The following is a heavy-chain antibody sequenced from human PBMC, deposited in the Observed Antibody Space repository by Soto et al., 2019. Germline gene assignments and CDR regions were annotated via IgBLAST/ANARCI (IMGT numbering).Heavy chain of an antibody. CDR1: GGTFSSYT. CDR3: ASRYDSSDY. J-gene: IGHJ4*02. V-gene: IGHV1-69*02. Sequence: QVQLVQSGAEVKKPGSSVKVSCKASGGTFSSYTISWVRQAPGQGLEWMRRVIPILGIANYAQKFQGRVTITADKSTSTAYMELSSLRSEDTAVYYCASRYDSSDYWGQGTLVTVSS. D-gene: IGHD3-22*01. CDR2: VIPILGIA.